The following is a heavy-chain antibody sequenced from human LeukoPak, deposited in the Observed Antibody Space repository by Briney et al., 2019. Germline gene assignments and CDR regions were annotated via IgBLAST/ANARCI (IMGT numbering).Heavy chain of an antibody. D-gene: IGHD3-16*01. CDR1: GFTFSSYG. CDR3: AGGHYDNFGWNDY. V-gene: IGHV3-33*01. Sequence: QPGRSLRLSCAASGFTFSSYGMHWVRQAPGKGLEWVAVIWYDGSNKYYADSVKGRFTISRDNSKNTLYLQMNSLRAEDTAVYYCAGGHYDNFGWNDYWGQGTLVTVSS. J-gene: IGHJ4*02. CDR2: IWYDGSNK.